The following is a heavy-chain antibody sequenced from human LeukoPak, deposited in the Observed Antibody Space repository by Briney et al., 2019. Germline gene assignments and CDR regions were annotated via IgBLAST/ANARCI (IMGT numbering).Heavy chain of an antibody. D-gene: IGHD3-22*01. J-gene: IGHJ4*02. CDR1: GYTFTGYY. V-gene: IGHV1-2*02. CDR3: ARVGSPHYYDSSGYYYY. Sequence: ASVKVSCKASGYTFTGYYMHWVRQAPGQGLEWMGWINPNSGGTNYAQKFQGRVTMTRDTSISTAYMELSRLRSDDTAVYYCARVGSPHYYDSSGYYYYWGQGTLVTVSS. CDR2: INPNSGGT.